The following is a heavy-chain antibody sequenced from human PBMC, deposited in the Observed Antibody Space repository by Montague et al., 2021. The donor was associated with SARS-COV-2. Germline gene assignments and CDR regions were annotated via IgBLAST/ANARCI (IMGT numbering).Heavy chain of an antibody. V-gene: IGHV4-34*01. Sequence: KKNTGSTIYKPSLKSRVTISEDTSKNQFSLKRTSVTAADTAVYYCARGGHQLRFGLDVWGQGTTGTVSS. CDR3: ARGGHQLRFGLDV. J-gene: IGHJ6*02. D-gene: IGHD3-16*01. CDR2: KKNTGST.